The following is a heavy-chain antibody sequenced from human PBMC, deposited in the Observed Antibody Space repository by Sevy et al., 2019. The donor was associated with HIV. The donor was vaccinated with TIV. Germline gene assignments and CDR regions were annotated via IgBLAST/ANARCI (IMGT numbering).Heavy chain of an antibody. V-gene: IGHV4-34*01. Sequence: SETLSLTCAVYGGSFSGYYWRWIRQPPGKGLEWIGVISHSGSTNYNPSLKSRVTISFETSNNQYSLKLSTETAADTAVYYCAGGNIVVVPATQLDYWGQGTLVTVSS. D-gene: IGHD2-2*01. CDR1: GGSFSGYY. J-gene: IGHJ4*02. CDR3: AGGNIVVVPATQLDY. CDR2: ISHSGST.